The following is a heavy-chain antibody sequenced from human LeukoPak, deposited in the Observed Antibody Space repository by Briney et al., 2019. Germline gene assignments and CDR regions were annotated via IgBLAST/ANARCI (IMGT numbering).Heavy chain of an antibody. D-gene: IGHD6-6*01. V-gene: IGHV3-21*01. CDR2: ISSGSSYK. CDR3: ARDSLEYSSSSGFDY. J-gene: IGHJ4*02. Sequence: GGSLRLSCAASGFTFSSYSMNWVRQAPGKGQEWVSAISSGSSYKYFTDSVRGRFSIPRDNAKDSLYLQMNSLRAEDTAVYYCARDSLEYSSSSGFDYWGQGTLVTVSS. CDR1: GFTFSSYS.